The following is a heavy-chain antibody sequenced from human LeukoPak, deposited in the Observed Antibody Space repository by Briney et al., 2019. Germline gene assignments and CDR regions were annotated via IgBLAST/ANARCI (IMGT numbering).Heavy chain of an antibody. V-gene: IGHV1-69*13. CDR3: AGERGGYELDWFDP. Sequence: ASVKVSCKASGGTFSSYAISWVRQAPGQGLEWMGGIIPIFGTANYAQKFQGSVTITADESTSTAYMELSSLRSEDTAVYYCAGERGGYELDWFDPWGQGTLVTVSS. CDR1: GGTFSSYA. D-gene: IGHD5-12*01. CDR2: IIPIFGTA. J-gene: IGHJ5*02.